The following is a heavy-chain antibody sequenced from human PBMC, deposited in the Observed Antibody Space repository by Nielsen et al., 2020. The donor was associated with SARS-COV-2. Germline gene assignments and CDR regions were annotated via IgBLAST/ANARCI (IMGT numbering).Heavy chain of an antibody. CDR2: VSASGGST. D-gene: IGHD3-9*01. CDR1: GFTFNIYA. CDR3: ARASSLYYDILTGYSQTAPFDY. V-gene: IGHV3-23*01. Sequence: GESLKISCAASGFTFNIYAMAWVRRAPGRGLQWVTGVSASGGSTYYTDSVKGRFTISRDNAKNSLYLQMNSLRAEDTAVYYCARASSLYYDILTGYSQTAPFDYWGQGTLVTVSS. J-gene: IGHJ4*02.